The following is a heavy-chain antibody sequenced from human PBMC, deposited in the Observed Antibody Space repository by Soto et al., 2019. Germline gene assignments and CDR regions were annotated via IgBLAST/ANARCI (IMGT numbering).Heavy chain of an antibody. CDR3: AIDLGECSSTSCDYGRIDP. CDR2: ISAYNGNT. Sequence: QVQLVQSGAEVKKPGASVKVSCKASGYTFTSYGISWVRQAPGQGLEWMGWISAYNGNTNYAQKLQGRVTMTTDTSTSTAYMELRSRRSDDTAVYYCAIDLGECSSTSCDYGRIDPWGQGTLVTVSS. CDR1: GYTFTSYG. V-gene: IGHV1-18*04. D-gene: IGHD2-2*01. J-gene: IGHJ5*02.